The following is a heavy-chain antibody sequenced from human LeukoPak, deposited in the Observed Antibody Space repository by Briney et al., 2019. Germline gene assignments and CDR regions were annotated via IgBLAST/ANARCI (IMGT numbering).Heavy chain of an antibody. Sequence: ASVKVSCKASGYTFTGYYMHWVRQAPGQGLEWMGWINPSSGGTNYAQKFQGWVTMTRDTSISTAYMELSRLRSDDTAVYYCARDGRACYDILTGYYHFDYWGQGTLVTVSS. CDR2: INPSSGGT. D-gene: IGHD3-9*01. CDR3: ARDGRACYDILTGYYHFDY. V-gene: IGHV1-2*04. CDR1: GYTFTGYY. J-gene: IGHJ4*02.